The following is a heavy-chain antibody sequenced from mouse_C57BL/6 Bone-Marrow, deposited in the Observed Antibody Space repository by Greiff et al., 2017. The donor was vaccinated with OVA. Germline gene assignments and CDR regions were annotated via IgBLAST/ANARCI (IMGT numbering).Heavy chain of an antibody. CDR3: ARNSLINTRYFDV. CDR1: GFSLTSYG. J-gene: IGHJ1*03. D-gene: IGHD1-1*01. V-gene: IGHV2-2*01. Sequence: QVQLQQSGPGLVQPSQSLSITCTVSGFSLTSYGVHWVRQSPGKGLEWLGVIWSGGSTDYNAAFISRLSISKDNSKSQVFFKMNSLQADDTAIYYCARNSLINTRYFDVWGTGTTVTVSS. CDR2: IWSGGST.